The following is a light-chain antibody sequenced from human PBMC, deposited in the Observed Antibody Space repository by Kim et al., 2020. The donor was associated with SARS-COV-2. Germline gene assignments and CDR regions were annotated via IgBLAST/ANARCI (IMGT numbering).Light chain of an antibody. Sequence: VSVALGQTARITCGGSNMGSKNVHWYQQKPGQAPVLVIYRDSNRPSGIPERFSGSNSGNTATLTISRAQAGDEADYYCQVWDSSTVFGGGTQLTVL. J-gene: IGLJ2*01. CDR1: NMGSKN. CDR3: QVWDSSTV. V-gene: IGLV3-9*01. CDR2: RDS.